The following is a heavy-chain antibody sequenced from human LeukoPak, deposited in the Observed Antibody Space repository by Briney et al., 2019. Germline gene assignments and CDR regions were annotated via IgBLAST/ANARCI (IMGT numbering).Heavy chain of an antibody. V-gene: IGHV3-11*01. CDR2: ISSSGSTI. Sequence: GGSLRLSCAASGFTFSDYYMSWIRQAPGKGLEWVSYISSSGSTIYYADSVKGRFTISRDNAKNSLYLQMNSLRAEDTAVYYCARSIAAALHYFDYWGQGTLVTVSS. CDR1: GFTFSDYY. CDR3: ARSIAAALHYFDY. D-gene: IGHD6-13*01. J-gene: IGHJ4*02.